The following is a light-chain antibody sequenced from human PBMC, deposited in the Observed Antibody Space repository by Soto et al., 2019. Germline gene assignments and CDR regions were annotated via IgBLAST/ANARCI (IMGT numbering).Light chain of an antibody. CDR1: QSINSW. CDR3: QQYNRYPS. Sequence: DIQMTQSPSTLSASVGDRVTITCRASQSINSWLAWYQQKPGKAPKLLIYKASSLQGGVPSRFSGSGSGTEFTLTISSLQPDDFATYYCQQYNRYPSFGPGTKVDIK. J-gene: IGKJ3*01. V-gene: IGKV1-5*03. CDR2: KAS.